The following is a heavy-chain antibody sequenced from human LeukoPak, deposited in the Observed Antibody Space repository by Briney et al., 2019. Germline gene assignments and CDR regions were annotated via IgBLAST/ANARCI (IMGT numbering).Heavy chain of an antibody. Sequence: ASVKVSCKASGYTFTSYAMHWVRQAPGQRLEWMGWINAGNGNTKYSQKFQGRVTITRDTSASTAYMELSSLRSEDTAVYYCARAIVVVIYDAFDIWGQGTMVTVSS. CDR2: INAGNGNT. CDR3: ARAIVVVIYDAFDI. J-gene: IGHJ3*02. V-gene: IGHV1-3*01. D-gene: IGHD3-22*01. CDR1: GYTFTSYA.